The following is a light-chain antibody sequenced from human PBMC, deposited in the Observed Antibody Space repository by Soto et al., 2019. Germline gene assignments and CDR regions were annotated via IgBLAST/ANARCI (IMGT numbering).Light chain of an antibody. J-gene: IGKJ1*01. CDR2: GAS. CDR3: QHYNNWPPWT. V-gene: IGKV3-15*01. Sequence: VLTQSPGTLSLSPGERATLSCRASQSVSSNLAWYQQKPGQAPRLLIYGASIRATGIPARFSGSGSGTEFTLTISRLQSEDFAVYYCQHYNNWPPWTVGQGTKVDIK. CDR1: QSVSSN.